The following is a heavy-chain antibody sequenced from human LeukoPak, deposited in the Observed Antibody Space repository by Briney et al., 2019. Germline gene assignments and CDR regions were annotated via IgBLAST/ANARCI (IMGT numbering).Heavy chain of an antibody. Sequence: ASVKVSCKASGYTFTGYYMHWVRQAPGQGLEWMGWINPNSDVTNYAQEFQGRVTMTRDTSISTAYMELSRLRSDDTAVYYCARGLGGLQADYWGQGTLVIVSS. D-gene: IGHD3-10*01. V-gene: IGHV1-2*02. CDR1: GYTFTGYY. CDR2: INPNSDVT. J-gene: IGHJ4*02. CDR3: ARGLGGLQADY.